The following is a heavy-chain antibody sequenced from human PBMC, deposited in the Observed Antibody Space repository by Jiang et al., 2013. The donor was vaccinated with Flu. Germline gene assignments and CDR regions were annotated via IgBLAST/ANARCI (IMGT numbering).Heavy chain of an antibody. Sequence: GAEVKKPGESLRISCKGSGYSFTYYWISWVRQMPGKGLEWMGRIDPSDSYTNYSPSFQGHVTISADKSISTAYLQWSSLKASDTAMYYCARQDGDIVVVPAATPGEWFDPWGQGTLVTVSS. CDR1: GYSFTYYW. CDR3: ARQDGDIVVVPAATPGEWFDP. J-gene: IGHJ5*02. CDR2: IDPSDSYT. D-gene: IGHD2-2*01. V-gene: IGHV5-10-1*01.